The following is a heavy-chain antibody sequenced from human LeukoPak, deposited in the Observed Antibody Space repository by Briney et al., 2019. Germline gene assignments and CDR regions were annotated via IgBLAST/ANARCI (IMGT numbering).Heavy chain of an antibody. CDR3: ARGPDSSGYYLNYFDY. V-gene: IGHV1-3*01. CDR2: INAGNGNT. Sequence: ASVKVSCKASGYTFTSYAMHWVRQAPGQRLEWMGWINAGNGNTKYSQKFQGRVTITRDTSASTAYMELSSLRSEDTAVYYCARGPDSSGYYLNYFDYWGQGTLVIVSS. CDR1: GYTFTSYA. D-gene: IGHD3-22*01. J-gene: IGHJ4*02.